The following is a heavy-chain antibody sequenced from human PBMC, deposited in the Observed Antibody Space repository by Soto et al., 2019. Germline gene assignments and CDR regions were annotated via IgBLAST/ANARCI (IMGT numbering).Heavy chain of an antibody. Sequence: SVKVSCKASGGTFSSYAISWVRQAPGQGLEWMGGIIPIFGTANYAQKFQGRVTITADESTSTAYMELSSLRSEDTAVYYCARDSVVAATGYYFDYWGQGTLVTVSS. D-gene: IGHD2-15*01. J-gene: IGHJ4*02. CDR2: IIPIFGTA. V-gene: IGHV1-69*13. CDR1: GGTFSSYA. CDR3: ARDSVVAATGYYFDY.